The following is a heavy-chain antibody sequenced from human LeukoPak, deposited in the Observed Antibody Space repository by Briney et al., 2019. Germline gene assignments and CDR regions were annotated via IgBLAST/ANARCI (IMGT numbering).Heavy chain of an antibody. CDR2: ISYDGSDK. CDR1: GFTFSSYG. Sequence: GGSLRLSCAASGFTFSSYGMHWVRQAPGKGLEWVAVISYDGSDKYSADSVKGRFTISRDNSKNTLYLQMNSLRAEDTAVYYCARSSNYYDSSGYYYAPVDDAFDIWGQGTMVTVSS. V-gene: IGHV3-30*03. J-gene: IGHJ3*02. D-gene: IGHD3-22*01. CDR3: ARSSNYYDSSGYYYAPVDDAFDI.